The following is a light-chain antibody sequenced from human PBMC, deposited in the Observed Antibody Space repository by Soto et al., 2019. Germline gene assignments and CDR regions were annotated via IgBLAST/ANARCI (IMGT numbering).Light chain of an antibody. CDR3: SSHTSSTALV. CDR2: DVT. J-gene: IGLJ1*01. Sequence: QSVLTQPASVSASPGQSIAISCTGTDSDIGGYDRVSWYQQHPGKAPKLLIYDVTNRPSGVSSRFSGSKAGRTASLTISGLQTEDEADYYCSSHTSSTALVFGTGTKLTVL. CDR1: DSDIGGYDR. V-gene: IGLV2-14*03.